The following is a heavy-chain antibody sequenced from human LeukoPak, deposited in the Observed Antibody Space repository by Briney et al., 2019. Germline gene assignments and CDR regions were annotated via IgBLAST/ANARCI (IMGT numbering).Heavy chain of an antibody. J-gene: IGHJ4*02. D-gene: IGHD3-22*01. CDR2: ISYDGSNK. CDR1: GFTFSSYA. Sequence: GGSLRLSCAASGFTFSSYAMHWVRQAPGKGLEWVAVISYDGSNKYYADSVKGRFTISRDNSKNTLYLQMNSLRAEDTAVYYCARDKYHFGSGGYPLLDYWGQGTLVTVSS. CDR3: ARDKYHFGSGGYPLLDY. V-gene: IGHV3-30-3*01.